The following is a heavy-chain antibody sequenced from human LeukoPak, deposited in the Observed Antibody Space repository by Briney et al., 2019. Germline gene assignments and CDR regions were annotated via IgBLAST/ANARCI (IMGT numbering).Heavy chain of an antibody. CDR1: GFTFSSYA. CDR3: ARAPPRARWLMVDY. J-gene: IGHJ4*02. V-gene: IGHV3-64*01. CDR2: ISSNGGST. D-gene: IGHD5-24*01. Sequence: GGSLRLSCAASGFTFSSYAMHWVRQAPGKGLEYVSAISSNGGSTYYANSVKGRFTISRDNSKNTLYLQMGSLRAEDMAVYYCARAPPRARWLMVDYWGQGTLVTVSS.